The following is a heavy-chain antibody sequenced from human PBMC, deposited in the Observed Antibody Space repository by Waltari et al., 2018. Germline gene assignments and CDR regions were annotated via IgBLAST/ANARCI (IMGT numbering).Heavy chain of an antibody. V-gene: IGHV4-31*03. CDR1: GDSINSVTAY. J-gene: IGHJ4*02. CDR2: VYRNGDP. Sequence: QVQLQESGPGLVKTSQTLSLTCTVSGDSINSVTAYWSGIRQHPGRGLDWIGYVYRNGDPYYNPSLKSRASLSIDTSKSQFSLNLNSVTAADTAVYYCAKRGGAYFFDYWGQGRSVIVTS. D-gene: IGHD1-26*01. CDR3: AKRGGAYFFDY.